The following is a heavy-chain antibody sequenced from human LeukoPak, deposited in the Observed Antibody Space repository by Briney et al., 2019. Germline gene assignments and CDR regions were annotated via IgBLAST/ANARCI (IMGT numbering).Heavy chain of an antibody. CDR1: GFTVSSNY. V-gene: IGHV3-53*01. J-gene: IGHJ4*02. D-gene: IGHD6-19*01. Sequence: GGSLRLSCAASGFTVSSNYMSWVRQAPGKGLEWVSVIYSGGSTYYADSVKGRFTISRDNSKNTLYLQMNSLRAEDTAVYYCARVRGGWYLDYWGQGSLVTVSS. CDR2: IYSGGST. CDR3: ARVRGGWYLDY.